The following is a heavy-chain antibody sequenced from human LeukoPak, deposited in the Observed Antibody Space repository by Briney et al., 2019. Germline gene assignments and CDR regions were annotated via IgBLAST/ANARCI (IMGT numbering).Heavy chain of an antibody. V-gene: IGHV3-30-3*01. D-gene: IGHD6-19*01. J-gene: IGHJ4*01. CDR1: GFTFSSYA. Sequence: GGSLRLSCAASGFTFSSYAMHWVRQAPGKGLEWVAVISYDGSNKYYADSVKGRFTISRDNAKNSLYLQMNSLRADDTALYYCAATLYTSGWYYFDYWGHGTLVTVSS. CDR3: AATLYTSGWYYFDY. CDR2: ISYDGSNK.